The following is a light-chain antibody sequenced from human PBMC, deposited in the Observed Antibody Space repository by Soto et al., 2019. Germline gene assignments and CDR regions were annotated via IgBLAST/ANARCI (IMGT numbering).Light chain of an antibody. CDR3: QSYDSSLSGSWV. J-gene: IGLJ3*02. CDR2: GNS. CDR1: SSNIGAGYD. V-gene: IGLV1-40*01. Sequence: QSVLTQPPSVCGAPGQRVTISCTGSSSNIGAGYDVHWYQQLPGTAPKLLIYGNSNRPSGVPDRFSGSKSGTSASLAITGLQAEDEADYYCQSYDSSLSGSWVFGGGTKVTVL.